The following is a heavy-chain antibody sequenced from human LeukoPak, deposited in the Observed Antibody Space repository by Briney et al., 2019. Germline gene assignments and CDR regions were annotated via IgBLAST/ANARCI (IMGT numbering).Heavy chain of an antibody. CDR1: GGSISRSRDY. CDR2: IYYSGST. J-gene: IGHJ4*02. V-gene: IGHV4-39*01. CDR3: ATSGWYLLPGVY. D-gene: IGHD6-19*01. Sequence: SETLSLTCTVSGGSISRSRDYWGWIRQPPGKGLEWIGSIYYSGSTYYNPSLKSRVTISVDTSKNQFSLKLSSVTAADTAVYYCATSGWYLLPGVYWGQRTLVTVSS.